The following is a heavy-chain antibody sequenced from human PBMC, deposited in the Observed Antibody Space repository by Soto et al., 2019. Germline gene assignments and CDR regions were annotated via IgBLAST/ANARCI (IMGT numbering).Heavy chain of an antibody. J-gene: IGHJ6*02. Sequence: QVQLVQSGAEVKKPGASVKVSCKASGYTFSNYVINWVRQAPGQGLEWMGWISGYNGNTNYAQKFQGRVTVTTDTSTSTAYMELRCLRSDDTAVYYCGRGKKLVVPGGTPIYYYDGMDVWGQGTTVTVSS. CDR1: GYTFSNYV. CDR3: GRGKKLVVPGGTPIYYYDGMDV. V-gene: IGHV1-18*01. CDR2: ISGYNGNT. D-gene: IGHD2-2*01.